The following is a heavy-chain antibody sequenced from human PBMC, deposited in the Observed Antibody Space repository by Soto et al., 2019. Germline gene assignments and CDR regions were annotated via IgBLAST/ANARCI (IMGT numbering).Heavy chain of an antibody. D-gene: IGHD2-2*01. J-gene: IGHJ6*02. Sequence: SETLSLTCTVSGGSISSGGYYWSWIRQHPGKGLEWIGYIYYSGSTYYNPSLKRRVTISVDKSKNQFSRKLSSVTAADTAVYYCARDLGYCSSSSCYRWYGMDVWGQGTSVTVSS. CDR2: IYYSGST. CDR3: ARDLGYCSSSSCYRWYGMDV. CDR1: GGSISSGGYY. V-gene: IGHV4-31*03.